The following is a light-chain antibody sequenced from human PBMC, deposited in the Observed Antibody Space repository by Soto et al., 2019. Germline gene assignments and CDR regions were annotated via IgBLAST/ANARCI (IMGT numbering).Light chain of an antibody. Sequence: SRSTATLCLASGESVNLGGRRSINVSSYLAWYQQKPGQAPRLLIYDASNRATGIPARFSGSESATYYILPRCRLAPEAVPLYSSPWASNVLWMFREGTRLDIK. J-gene: IGKJ1*01. CDR2: DAS. V-gene: IGKV3-11*01. CDR3: PWASNVLWM. CDR1: INVSSY.